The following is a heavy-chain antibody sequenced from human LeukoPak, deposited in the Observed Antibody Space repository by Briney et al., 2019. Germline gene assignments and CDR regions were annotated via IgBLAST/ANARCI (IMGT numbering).Heavy chain of an antibody. V-gene: IGHV3-30*18. CDR1: GFTFSSYG. Sequence: QPGRSLRLSCAASGFTFSSYGMHWVRQAPGKGLEWVAVISYDGSNKYYADSVKGRFTISRDNSKNTLYLQMNSLRAEDTAVYYCAKEGYCGGDCLEYFQHWGQGTLVTVSS. J-gene: IGHJ1*01. D-gene: IGHD2-21*02. CDR3: AKEGYCGGDCLEYFQH. CDR2: ISYDGSNK.